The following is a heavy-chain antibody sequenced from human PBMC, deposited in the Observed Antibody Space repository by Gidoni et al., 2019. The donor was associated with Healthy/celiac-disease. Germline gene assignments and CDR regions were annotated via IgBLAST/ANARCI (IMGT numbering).Heavy chain of an antibody. CDR3: ARAYVRGSYPNPYFDY. CDR1: SSYG. V-gene: IGHV3-33*01. D-gene: IGHD1-26*01. CDR2: IWYDGSNK. Sequence: SSYGMHWVRQAPGKGLEWVAVIWYDGSNKYYADSVKGRFTISRDNSKNTLYLQMNSLRAEDTAVYYCARAYVRGSYPNPYFDYWGQGTLVTVSS. J-gene: IGHJ4*02.